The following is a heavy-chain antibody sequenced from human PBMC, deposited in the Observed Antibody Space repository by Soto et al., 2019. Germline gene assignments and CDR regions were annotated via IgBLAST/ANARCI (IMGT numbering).Heavy chain of an antibody. CDR1: GYTFITYC. CDR2: INPSRGTT. V-gene: IGHV1-46*03. J-gene: IGHJ5*02. Sequence: ASVKVCCKASGYTFITYCMHWVRQAPGQGLEWMGVINPSRGTTTYAQKFQDRVTMTRDTSASTVYMELSSLRSEDTAMYYCARSYISSSYWFDPWGQGTLVTVSS. CDR3: ARSYISSSYWFDP. D-gene: IGHD6-6*01.